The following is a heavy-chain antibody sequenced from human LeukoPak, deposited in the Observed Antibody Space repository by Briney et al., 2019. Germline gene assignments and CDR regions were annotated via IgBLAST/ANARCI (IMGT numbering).Heavy chain of an antibody. CDR1: GGSFSSGSYY. V-gene: IGHV4-61*01. J-gene: IGHJ6*02. CDR2: IYYSGST. Sequence: PSETLSLTCTVSGGSFSSGSYYWGWIRQPPGKGLEWIGYIYYSGSTNYNPSLKSRVTISVDTSKNQFSLKLSSVTAADTAVYYCARVDSSGYYYDYYYGMDVWGQGTTVTVSS. CDR3: ARVDSSGYYYDYYYGMDV. D-gene: IGHD3-22*01.